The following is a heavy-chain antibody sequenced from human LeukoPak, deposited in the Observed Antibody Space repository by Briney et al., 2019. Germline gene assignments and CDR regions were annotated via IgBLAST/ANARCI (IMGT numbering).Heavy chain of an antibody. D-gene: IGHD2-2*01. V-gene: IGHV3-7*03. Sequence: GGSLRLSCAASGFTFSSYWMSWVRQAPGKGLEWVANIKQDGSEKYYVDSVKGRFTISRDNAKNSLYLQMNSLRAEDTAVYFCARGFRPVAMRNYFDYWGQGTLVTVSS. CDR1: GFTFSSYW. J-gene: IGHJ4*02. CDR3: ARGFRPVAMRNYFDY. CDR2: IKQDGSEK.